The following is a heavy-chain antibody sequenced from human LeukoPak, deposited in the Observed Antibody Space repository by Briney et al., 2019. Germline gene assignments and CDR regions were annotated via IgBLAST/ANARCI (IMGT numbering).Heavy chain of an antibody. Sequence: GGSLRLSCAVSGLSFSSSWMDWVRQAPGKGLEWVSAISGSGGSTYYADSVKGRFTISRDSPKNTLYLQMNSLRAEDTAVYYCAKDGSGRAFDYWGQGTLVTVSS. CDR3: AKDGSGRAFDY. J-gene: IGHJ4*02. D-gene: IGHD3-10*01. CDR1: GLSFSSSW. CDR2: ISGSGGST. V-gene: IGHV3-23*01.